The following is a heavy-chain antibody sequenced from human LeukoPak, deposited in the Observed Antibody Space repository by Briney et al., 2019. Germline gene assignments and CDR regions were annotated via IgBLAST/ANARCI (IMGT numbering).Heavy chain of an antibody. D-gene: IGHD3-10*01. CDR3: AKDLGGFGELYYGVDV. J-gene: IGHJ6*02. Sequence: PGGSLRLSCAASGFTVSTYGMHWVRQAPGKGLEWVTVISNDGSNKYYADSVKGRFTISRDNSKNTLYLQMNSLRAEDKAVYYCAKDLGGFGELYYGVDVWGQGTTVTVSS. CDR1: GFTVSTYG. V-gene: IGHV3-30*18. CDR2: ISNDGSNK.